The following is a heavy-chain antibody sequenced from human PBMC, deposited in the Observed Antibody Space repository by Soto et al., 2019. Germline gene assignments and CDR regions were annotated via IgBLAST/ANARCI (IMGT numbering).Heavy chain of an antibody. J-gene: IGHJ6*02. Sequence: SETLSLTCTVSGDSISGSKWWTWVRQTPGKGLEWVGKIDHNGITNYNPSLESRVTILKDNSKNQLSLKLTSVTAADSAVYYCARLNRDYYYFGMDVWGQGATVTVSS. CDR3: ARLNRDYYYFGMDV. V-gene: IGHV4-4*02. CDR2: IDHNGIT. CDR1: GDSISGSKW.